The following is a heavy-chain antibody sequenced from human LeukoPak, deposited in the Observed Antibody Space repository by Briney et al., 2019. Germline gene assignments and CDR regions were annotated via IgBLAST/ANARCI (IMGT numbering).Heavy chain of an antibody. D-gene: IGHD2/OR15-2a*01. Sequence: GGSLRLSCAASGFTFSSYAMSWVRQAPGKGLEWVGRIKSKTHGGTTDYAAPVKGRFTISRDDSKNTLYLQMNSLKTEDTAVYYCTTVGFLWGQGTLVTVSS. CDR2: IKSKTHGGTT. CDR3: TTVGFL. J-gene: IGHJ4*02. V-gene: IGHV3-15*01. CDR1: GFTFSSYA.